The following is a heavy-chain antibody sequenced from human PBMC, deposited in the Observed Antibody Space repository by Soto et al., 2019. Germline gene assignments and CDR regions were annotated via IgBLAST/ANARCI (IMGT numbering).Heavy chain of an antibody. J-gene: IGHJ5*02. CDR3: ARGNCSGGSCYSIRNWFDP. V-gene: IGHV1-3*01. Sequence: QVQLVQSGAEVKKPGASVKVSCKASGYTFTSYAMHWVRQAPGQRLEWMGWINAGNGNTKYSQKFQGRVTITRDTSGSTANMELSRLRSEDTAVYYCARGNCSGGSCYSIRNWFDPWGQGTLVTVSS. CDR2: INAGNGNT. D-gene: IGHD2-15*01. CDR1: GYTFTSYA.